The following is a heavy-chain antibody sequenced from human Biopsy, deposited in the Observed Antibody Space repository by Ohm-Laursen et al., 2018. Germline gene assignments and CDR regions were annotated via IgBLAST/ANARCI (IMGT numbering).Heavy chain of an antibody. V-gene: IGHV3-23*01. J-gene: IGHJ5*01. CDR1: GFTFSNYG. D-gene: IGHD3-9*01. CDR3: AKQGATILSSFDS. Sequence: GSLRLSCAAPGFTFSNYGMTWVRQAPGKGLEWVSSITSSGGSTYFADSVKGRFTISRDNSKNRLYLQMNSLRGEDTAVYYWAKQGATILSSFDSWGQGTLVAVSS. CDR2: ITSSGGST.